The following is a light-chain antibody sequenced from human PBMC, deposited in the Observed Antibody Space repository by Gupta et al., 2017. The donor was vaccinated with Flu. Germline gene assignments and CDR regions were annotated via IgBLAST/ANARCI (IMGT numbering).Light chain of an antibody. CDR2: DND. Sequence: QSVLTQPPSVSGAPGQTITISCAGTSSNIGAFYNVHWYHQLPGTAPKLIIYDNDYRPSGGPDRFSGSKSGTSASLVITGLQPEDEAYYYCQSFDNTLTSWGIFGGGTKVTVL. CDR1: SSNIGAFYN. V-gene: IGLV1-40*01. CDR3: QSFDNTLTSWGI. J-gene: IGLJ2*01.